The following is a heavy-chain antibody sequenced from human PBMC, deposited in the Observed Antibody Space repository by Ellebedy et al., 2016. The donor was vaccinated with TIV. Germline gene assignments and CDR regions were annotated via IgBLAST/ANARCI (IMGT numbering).Heavy chain of an antibody. J-gene: IGHJ4*02. V-gene: IGHV4-59*08. CDR1: GDSISTYY. CDR3: ARGGIGVGADY. CDR2: IYYGST. D-gene: IGHD1-26*01. Sequence: SETLSLTCIVSGDSISTYYWNWIRQPPGKGLEWIGYIYYGSTSYNPSLKSRFTISLDTSKNQISLTLSSMTAADTAFYYCARGGIGVGADYWGQGTLVTVSS.